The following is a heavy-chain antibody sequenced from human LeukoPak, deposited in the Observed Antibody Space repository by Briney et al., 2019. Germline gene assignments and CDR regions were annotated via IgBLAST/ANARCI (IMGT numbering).Heavy chain of an antibody. J-gene: IGHJ4*02. D-gene: IGHD5-24*01. CDR3: ARVEMATILSSDY. Sequence: GGSLRLSCAASAFTFSSYAMSWVRQAPGKGLEWVSLISVSGGSTYYADSGKGRFTISRDNSKNTLYLQMNSLRAEDTAVYYCARVEMATILSSDYWGQGTLVTVSS. V-gene: IGHV3-23*01. CDR1: AFTFSSYA. CDR2: ISVSGGST.